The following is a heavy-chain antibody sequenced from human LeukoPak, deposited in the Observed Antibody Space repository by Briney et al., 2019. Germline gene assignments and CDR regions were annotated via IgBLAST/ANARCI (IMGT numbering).Heavy chain of an antibody. V-gene: IGHV4-34*12. Sequence: ASETLSLTCAVYGVSLNNYYWSWIRQSPGKGLEWIGEAILGGGTNYNPSLKSRVTISIDTSRNQISLRVSSVTAADTAVYYCAMALYQSGRPGPWAQGTLVTVSS. D-gene: IGHD2-2*01. CDR2: AILGGGT. CDR3: AMALYQSGRPGP. J-gene: IGHJ5*02. CDR1: GVSLNNYY.